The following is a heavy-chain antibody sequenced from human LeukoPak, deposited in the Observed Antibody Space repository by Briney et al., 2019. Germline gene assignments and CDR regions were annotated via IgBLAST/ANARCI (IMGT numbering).Heavy chain of an antibody. CDR2: INHSGST. J-gene: IGHJ3*01. CDR1: GGSFSGYY. V-gene: IGHV4-34*01. Sequence: SETLSLTCAVYGGSFSGYYWSCIRHPPGKGLEWSGEINHSGSTNYNPSLKTRVTISVDTSKNQFSLNLSSVTAADTAVYYCARETIDITVTVVIRMGDAFDVWGQGTMVTVSS. CDR3: ARETIDITVTVVIRMGDAFDV. D-gene: IGHD3-22*01.